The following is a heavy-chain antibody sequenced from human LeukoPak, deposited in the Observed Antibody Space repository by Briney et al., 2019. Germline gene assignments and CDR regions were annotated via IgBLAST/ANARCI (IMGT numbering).Heavy chain of an antibody. D-gene: IGHD5-12*01. J-gene: IGHJ4*02. CDR2: INHSGST. V-gene: IGHV4-34*01. Sequence: SETLSLTCAVYGGSFSGYYWSWIRQPPGKGLEWIGEINHSGSTKYNPSLKSRVNISVDTSKHQFSLKLSSVTAADTAVYYCASPAGYSGYRKPFDYWGQGTLVTVSS. CDR1: GGSFSGYY. CDR3: ASPAGYSGYRKPFDY.